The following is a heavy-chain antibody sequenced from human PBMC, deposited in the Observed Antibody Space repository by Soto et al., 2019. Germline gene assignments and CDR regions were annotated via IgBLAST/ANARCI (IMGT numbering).Heavy chain of an antibody. CDR3: AREVVETSSLWLDP. J-gene: IGHJ5*02. Sequence: GASVMVSFKASGYTFTDNYIHWVRQAPGQELEWIGWMNTNSNTTDCAEVFEGRVSLTWDTSISTAYMQLNSLKIDDTAVYYCAREVVETSSLWLDPWGQGTLVTVSS. CDR1: GYTFTDNY. CDR2: MNTNSNTT. D-gene: IGHD6-6*01. V-gene: IGHV1-2*02.